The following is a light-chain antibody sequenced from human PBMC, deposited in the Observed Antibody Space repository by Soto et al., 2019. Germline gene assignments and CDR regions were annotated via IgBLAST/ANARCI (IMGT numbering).Light chain of an antibody. J-gene: IGKJ4*01. Sequence: EIVMTQSPATLSVSPGEGATLSCRASQSVSSNLAWYQQKPGQAPRLLLYGASTRATGIPARFSGSGSGTEFTLTISTLQSEDFAVYYCQQYNNGPLTFGGGTKVEIK. CDR1: QSVSSN. V-gene: IGKV3-15*01. CDR3: QQYNNGPLT. CDR2: GAS.